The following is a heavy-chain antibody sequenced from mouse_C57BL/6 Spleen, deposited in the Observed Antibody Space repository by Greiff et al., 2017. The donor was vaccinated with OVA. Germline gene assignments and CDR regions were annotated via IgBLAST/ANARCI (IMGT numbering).Heavy chain of an antibody. V-gene: IGHV6-3*01. Sequence: EVKLVESGGGLVQPGGSMKLSCVASGFTFSNYWMNWVRQSPEKGLEWVAQIRLKSDNYATHYAESVKGRFTISRDDSKSSVYLQMNNLRAEDTGIYYCTGGTYYYGSSPFAYWGQGTLVTVSA. CDR1: GFTFSNYW. CDR3: TGGTYYYGSSPFAY. D-gene: IGHD1-1*01. CDR2: IRLKSDNYAT. J-gene: IGHJ3*01.